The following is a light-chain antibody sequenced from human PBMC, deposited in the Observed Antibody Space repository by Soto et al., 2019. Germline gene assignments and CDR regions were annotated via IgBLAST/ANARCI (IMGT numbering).Light chain of an antibody. Sequence: IVLTPYPFTMSLSLGERATLSCRTSQSVSSNYLAWYQQKPGQAPGLLIYGASSRATGIPDRFSGSGSGTDFTLTISRLEPEDFAVYYCQQYGSSLWTSAQRAKVDI. CDR3: QQYGSSLWT. V-gene: IGKV3-20*01. CDR1: QSVSSNY. CDR2: GAS. J-gene: IGKJ1*01.